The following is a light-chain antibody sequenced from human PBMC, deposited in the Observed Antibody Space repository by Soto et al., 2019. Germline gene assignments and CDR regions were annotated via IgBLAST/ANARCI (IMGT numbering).Light chain of an antibody. CDR3: CSYVGSYSLV. CDR1: SSDVGDYNY. CDR2: DVS. V-gene: IGLV2-11*01. Sequence: QSALTQPRSVSGSPGQSVAISCTGTSSDVGDYNYVSWYQQHPGKAPKVMIYDVSKRPSGVPDRFSGSKSGNTASLTISGLQAEDEADYYCCSYVGSYSLVFGGGTKVTVL. J-gene: IGLJ2*01.